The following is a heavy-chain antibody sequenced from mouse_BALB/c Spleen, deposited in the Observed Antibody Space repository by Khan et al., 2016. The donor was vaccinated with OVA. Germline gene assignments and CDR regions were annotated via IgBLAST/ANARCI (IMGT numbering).Heavy chain of an antibody. Sequence: LVESGPELKKPGETVKISCKVSGYTFTNVGMNWGKQAPGKGLEWMGWINIYTGEPTYTDEFQARIAFSFETSATTAFLQIINLKNEDTATYFCARPPCLYYTIAYWGQGTSVTVSS. D-gene: IGHD6-1*01. CDR1: GYTFTNVG. CDR2: INIYTGEP. J-gene: IGHJ4*01. V-gene: IGHV9-3-1*01. CDR3: ARPPCLYYTIAY.